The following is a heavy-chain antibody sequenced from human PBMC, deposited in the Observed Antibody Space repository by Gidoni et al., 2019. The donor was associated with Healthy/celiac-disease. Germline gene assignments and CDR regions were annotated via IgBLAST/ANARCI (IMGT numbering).Heavy chain of an antibody. V-gene: IGHV4-59*01. J-gene: IGHJ6*02. D-gene: IGHD5-12*01. CDR2: IYYSGST. Sequence: QVQLQASGPGLVKPSETLSLTCTVSGGSISSYYWSWIRQPPGKGLEWIGYIYYSGSTNYNPSLKSRVTISVDTSKNQFSLKLSSVTAADTAAYYCARGPYGYSGYDWISYYYYGMDVWGQGTTVTVSS. CDR1: GGSISSYY. CDR3: ARGPYGYSGYDWISYYYYGMDV.